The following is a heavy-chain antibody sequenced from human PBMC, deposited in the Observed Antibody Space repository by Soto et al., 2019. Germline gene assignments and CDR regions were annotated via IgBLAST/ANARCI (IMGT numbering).Heavy chain of an antibody. Sequence: PGGSLRLSCVASGFTFSNFGMHWVRQAPGKGLEWVAGTSYDGRSEYYVDSVRGRFTLSRDNSKNTLSLQMISLRPEDTGVYYCAKDLDVVMVLSATRGLDVWGQGTAVTVSS. J-gene: IGHJ6*02. CDR1: GFTFSNFG. CDR2: TSYDGRSE. D-gene: IGHD2-15*01. CDR3: AKDLDVVMVLSATRGLDV. V-gene: IGHV3-30*18.